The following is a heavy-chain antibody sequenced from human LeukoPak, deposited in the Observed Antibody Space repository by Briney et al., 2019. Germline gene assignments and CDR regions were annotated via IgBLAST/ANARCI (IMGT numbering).Heavy chain of an antibody. D-gene: IGHD2-2*01. J-gene: IGHJ4*02. CDR3: ARYGPSSTSYYFDY. V-gene: IGHV3-30-3*01. Sequence: GGSLRLSCAASGFTFSSYAMHWVRQAPGKGLEWVAVISYDGSNKYYADSVKGRFTISRDNSKNTLYLQMNSLRAEDTAVYYCARYGPSSTSYYFDYWGQGTLVTVSS. CDR2: ISYDGSNK. CDR1: GFTFSSYA.